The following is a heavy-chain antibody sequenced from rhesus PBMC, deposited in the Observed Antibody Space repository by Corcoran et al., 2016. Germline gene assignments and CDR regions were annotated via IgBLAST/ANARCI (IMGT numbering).Heavy chain of an antibody. Sequence: EVQLVQSGAAVTQPGASVNISCKASGYPFTDSYLHWVRQSPGKGLEWMGRVDPEDGEAIHAQKFQDRVTITADTSTDTAYRELSSLRSEDTAVYYCATSGAASFDYWGQGVLVTVSS. J-gene: IGHJ4*01. D-gene: IGHD6-37*01. V-gene: IGHV1-111*02. CDR2: VDPEDGEA. CDR1: GYPFTDSY. CDR3: ATSGAASFDY.